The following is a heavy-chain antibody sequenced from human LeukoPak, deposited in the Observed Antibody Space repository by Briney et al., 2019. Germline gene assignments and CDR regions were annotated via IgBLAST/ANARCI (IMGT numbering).Heavy chain of an antibody. Sequence: SETLSLTCTVSGGSIRSYYWSWIRQPPGKGLEWIGYIYYSGSTNYNPSLKSRVTISVDTSKNQFSLKLSSVTAADTAVYYCARQHNSGWYLDVWGQGTTVTVSS. J-gene: IGHJ6*02. CDR3: ARQHNSGWYLDV. D-gene: IGHD6-19*01. CDR2: IYYSGST. V-gene: IGHV4-59*08. CDR1: GGSIRSYY.